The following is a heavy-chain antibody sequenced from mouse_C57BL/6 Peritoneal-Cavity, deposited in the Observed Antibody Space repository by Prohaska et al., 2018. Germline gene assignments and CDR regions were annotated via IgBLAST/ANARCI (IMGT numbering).Heavy chain of an antibody. Sequence: QVQLQQPGTELVKPGASVKLSCKASGYTFTSYWMHWVKQRPGQGLEWIGDIYPGSGSTNYNEKFKSKATLTGDTSSSTAYMQLSSLTSDDSPVYFCALYTPGSSYGFAYWGQGTLVTVSA. CDR3: ALYTPGSSYGFAY. J-gene: IGHJ3*01. V-gene: IGHV1-55*01. D-gene: IGHD1-1*01. CDR2: IYPGSGST. CDR1: GYTFTSYW.